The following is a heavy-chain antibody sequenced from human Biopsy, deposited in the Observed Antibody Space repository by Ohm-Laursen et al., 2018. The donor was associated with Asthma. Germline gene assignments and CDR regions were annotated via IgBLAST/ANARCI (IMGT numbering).Heavy chain of an antibody. V-gene: IGHV4-39*02. Sequence: SETLSLTCTVSGGSISSSSYYWGWIRQPPGKGLEWIGSIYYNGRTYYNPSLKSRVTITVDTSKKQLSLQLSSVTAADTAVYYCARDGRLTSYPGTFHIWGQGTMVTVSS. J-gene: IGHJ3*02. CDR2: IYYNGRT. CDR1: GGSISSSSYY. D-gene: IGHD1-1*01. CDR3: ARDGRLTSYPGTFHI.